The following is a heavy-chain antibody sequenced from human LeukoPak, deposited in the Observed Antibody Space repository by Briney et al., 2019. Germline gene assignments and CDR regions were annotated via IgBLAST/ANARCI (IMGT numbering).Heavy chain of an antibody. V-gene: IGHV3-21*01. J-gene: IGHJ4*02. CDR1: GFTFSSYS. Sequence: GGSLRLSCAASGFTFSSYSMNWVRQAPGKGLEWVSSISSSSSYIYYADSVKGRFTISRDNSKNTLYLQMNSLRAEDTAVYYCAKAMITFGGIIVQPDYWGQGTLVTVSS. CDR2: ISSSSSYI. D-gene: IGHD3-16*02. CDR3: AKAMITFGGIIVQPDY.